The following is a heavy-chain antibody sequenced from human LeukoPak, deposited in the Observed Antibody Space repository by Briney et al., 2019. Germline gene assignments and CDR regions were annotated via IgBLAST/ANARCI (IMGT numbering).Heavy chain of an antibody. Sequence: SETLSLTCTGSGGSISSGSYYWSWIRQPAGKGLDWIGRIYTTGSTNYSPSLKSRVTISVDTSKKQFSLKLSSVTAADTAVYYCARSSYYYGADAYDIWGQGTMVTVSS. CDR3: ARSSYYYGADAYDI. CDR2: IYTTGST. V-gene: IGHV4-61*02. J-gene: IGHJ3*02. CDR1: GGSISSGSYY. D-gene: IGHD3-10*01.